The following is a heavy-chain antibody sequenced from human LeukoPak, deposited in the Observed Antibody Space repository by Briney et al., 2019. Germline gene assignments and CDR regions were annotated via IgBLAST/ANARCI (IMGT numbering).Heavy chain of an antibody. Sequence: GGSLRLSCAASGFTFSTYGMHWVRQAPGKGLEWVAFVRYDGSNKFYADSVKGRFTISRDNSKNTLYVQMNSLRAEDTAVYYCAKSDLAWELLLEVWGQGTLVTVSP. CDR1: GFTFSTYG. D-gene: IGHD1-26*01. J-gene: IGHJ4*02. CDR2: VRYDGSNK. CDR3: AKSDLAWELLLEV. V-gene: IGHV3-30*02.